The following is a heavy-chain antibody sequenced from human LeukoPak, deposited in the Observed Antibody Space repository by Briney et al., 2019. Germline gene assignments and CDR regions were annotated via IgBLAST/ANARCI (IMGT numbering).Heavy chain of an antibody. D-gene: IGHD6-13*01. CDR1: GYTFTDYD. J-gene: IGHJ5*02. CDR2: MNPYSGNT. CDR3: ARTQQLVLRSPLDP. V-gene: IGHV1-8*03. Sequence: ASVKVSCKASGYTFTDYDIHWVRQATGQGLEWMGWMNPYSGNTGYAQNFQGRITITRNTSISTAYMELSSLRSEDTAVYYCARTQQLVLRSPLDPWGQGTLVTVSS.